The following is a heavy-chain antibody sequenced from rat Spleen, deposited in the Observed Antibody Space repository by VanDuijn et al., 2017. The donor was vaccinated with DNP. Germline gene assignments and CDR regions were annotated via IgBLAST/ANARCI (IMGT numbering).Heavy chain of an antibody. J-gene: IGHJ4*01. CDR3: TRVNYGGYHYVMDA. CDR1: GFTFSNYG. V-gene: IGHV5-19*01. CDR2: ISPSGGST. Sequence: EVQLVESGGGLVQPGRSLKLSCAASGFTFSNYGMHWIRQTPTKGLEWVASISPSGGSTYYRDSVKGRFTVSRDNAKSTLYLQMNSLKSEDTATYYCTRVNYGGYHYVMDAWGQGASVTVSS. D-gene: IGHD1-11*01.